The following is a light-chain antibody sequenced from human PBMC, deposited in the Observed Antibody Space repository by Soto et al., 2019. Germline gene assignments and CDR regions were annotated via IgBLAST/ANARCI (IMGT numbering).Light chain of an antibody. J-gene: IGKJ4*01. CDR1: QGVVTY. CDR3: QQRNNWLT. V-gene: IGKV3-11*01. Sequence: EIVLTQSPATVSLSPGERAVLSCRASQGVVTYLAWYQQRPGQAPMLLIYGACNRATGIPARFSGSGSGTDFTLTIGSLEPEDFAVYFCQQRNNWLTFGGGTKVEIK. CDR2: GAC.